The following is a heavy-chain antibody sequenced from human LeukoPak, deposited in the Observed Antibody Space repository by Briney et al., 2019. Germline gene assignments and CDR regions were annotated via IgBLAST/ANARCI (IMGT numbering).Heavy chain of an antibody. CDR1: GYTSTSHF. CDR3: AKDGNWNNVPGDYYYMDV. Sequence: GASVKVSCKASGYTSTSHFMHWVRQAPGQGLEWMGIINPESGNTAYAQKFQGRITMTGDTSTSTVYMELSSLRSEDTAMYYCAKDGNWNNVPGDYYYMDVWGKGTTVAVSS. V-gene: IGHV1-46*01. D-gene: IGHD1/OR15-1a*01. CDR2: INPESGNT. J-gene: IGHJ6*03.